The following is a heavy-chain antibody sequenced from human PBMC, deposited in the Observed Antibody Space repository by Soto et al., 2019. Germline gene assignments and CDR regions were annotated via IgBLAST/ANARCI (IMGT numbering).Heavy chain of an antibody. CDR3: AGRYCTNGVCYNNYYYYIDV. V-gene: IGHV3-23*01. Sequence: EVQLLESGGGLVQPGGSLRLSCAASGFTFSTYAMSWVRQAPGKGLEWVSTITTSGGNTYYADSVQGRFTISRDNSKNTRYLQMNSLRAEDTAVYYCAGRYCTNGVCYNNYYYYIDVWGKGTTVTVSS. D-gene: IGHD2-8*01. J-gene: IGHJ6*03. CDR2: ITTSGGNT. CDR1: GFTFSTYA.